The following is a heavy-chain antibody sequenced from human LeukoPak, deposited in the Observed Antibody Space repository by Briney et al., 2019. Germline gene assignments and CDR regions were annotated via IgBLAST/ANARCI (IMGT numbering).Heavy chain of an antibody. V-gene: IGHV4-59*01. CDR2: GHHTGSS. Sequence: SETLSLSCTVSGTSIRNYYWSWVRQSPGQGLEWLACGHHTGSSNFSPPFRSRVTTSVDASRNQFSLRLTSMTAADTAVYYCAREKEGTDHDSTAAFHYWGQGILVIVSS. J-gene: IGHJ4*02. CDR1: GTSIRNYY. D-gene: IGHD3-22*01. CDR3: AREKEGTDHDSTAAFHY.